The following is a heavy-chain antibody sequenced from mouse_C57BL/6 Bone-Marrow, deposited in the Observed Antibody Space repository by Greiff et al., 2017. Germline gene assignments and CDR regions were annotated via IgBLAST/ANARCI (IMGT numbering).Heavy chain of an antibody. CDR3: VKSYFGD. CDR1: GFSFNTYA. CDR2: IRSKSNNYAT. Sequence: EVKLVESGGGLVQPKGSLKLSCAASGFSFNTYAMNWVRQAPGKGLEWVARIRSKSNNYATYYADSVKDRFTIPRDDSESMLHLQMNNLKTEDTAMYYCVKSYFGDRGQGTTLTVSS. V-gene: IGHV10-1*01. J-gene: IGHJ2*01.